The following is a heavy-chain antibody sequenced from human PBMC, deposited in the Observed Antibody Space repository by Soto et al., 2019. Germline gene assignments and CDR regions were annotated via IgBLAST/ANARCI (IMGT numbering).Heavy chain of an antibody. J-gene: IGHJ6*03. Sequence: SETLSLTCTVSGGSISSYYWSWIRQPPGKGLEWIGYIYYSGSTNYNPSLKSRVTISVDTSKNQFSLKLSSVTAADTAVYYCARHGLGVDTAMGRSGYYYYMDVWGKGTTVTVSS. CDR2: IYYSGST. D-gene: IGHD5-18*01. V-gene: IGHV4-59*08. CDR1: GGSISSYY. CDR3: ARHGLGVDTAMGRSGYYYYMDV.